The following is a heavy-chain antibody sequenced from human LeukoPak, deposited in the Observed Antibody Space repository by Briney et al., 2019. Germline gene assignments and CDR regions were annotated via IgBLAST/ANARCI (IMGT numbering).Heavy chain of an antibody. CDR3: ARERQDSSSSVDY. CDR1: GYTFTGYY. V-gene: IGHV1-2*06. J-gene: IGHJ4*02. Sequence: ASVMVSCKASGYTFTGYYMHWVRQAPGQGLEWMGRINPNSGGTNYAQKFQGRVTMTRDTSISTAYMELSRLRYDDTAVYYCARERQDSSSSVDYWGQGTLVTVSS. D-gene: IGHD6-6*01. CDR2: INPNSGGT.